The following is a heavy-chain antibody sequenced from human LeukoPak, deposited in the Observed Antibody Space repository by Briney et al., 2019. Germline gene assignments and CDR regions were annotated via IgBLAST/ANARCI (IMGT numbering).Heavy chain of an antibody. V-gene: IGHV3-30*18. D-gene: IGHD2-15*01. CDR2: ISYEGSNK. J-gene: IGHJ6*02. CDR1: GFTLISYG. CDR3: AKDLGTGCSGGSCPYYYSMDV. Sequence: GWSLRLSSAASGFTLISYGMHWVRQAPGKGLEWVGVISYEGSNKYFTDSVKGRFTISRDNSKNTLYLQMNSLRPDDTAVYYCAKDLGTGCSGGSCPYYYSMDVWGQGTTVTVSS.